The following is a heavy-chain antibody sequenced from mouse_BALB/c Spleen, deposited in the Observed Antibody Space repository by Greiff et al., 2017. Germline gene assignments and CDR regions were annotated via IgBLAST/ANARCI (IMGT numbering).Heavy chain of an antibody. D-gene: IGHD3-2*02. J-gene: IGHJ4*01. V-gene: IGHV1-54*03. Sequence: QVQLKESGAELVRPGTSVKVSCKASGYAFTNYLIEWVKQRPGQGLEWIGVINPGSGDTNYTEKFKDKATLTADKSSCTAYMQLSSLTSDDSAVYFCARSGGYDAMDYWGQGTSVTVSS. CDR1: GYAFTNYL. CDR2: INPGSGDT. CDR3: ARSGGYDAMDY.